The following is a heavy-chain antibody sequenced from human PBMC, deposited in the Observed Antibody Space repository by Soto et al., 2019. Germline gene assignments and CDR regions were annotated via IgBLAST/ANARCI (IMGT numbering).Heavy chain of an antibody. CDR2: IIPIFGTA. CDR1: GGTFSSYA. Sequence: SVKVSCKASGGTFSSYAISWVRQAPGQGLEWMGGIIPIFGTANYAQKFQGRVTITADESTSTAYMELSSLRSEDTAVYYCARDLNYYDSSATTGFDYWGQGTLVTVS. CDR3: ARDLNYYDSSATTGFDY. V-gene: IGHV1-69*13. J-gene: IGHJ4*02. D-gene: IGHD3-22*01.